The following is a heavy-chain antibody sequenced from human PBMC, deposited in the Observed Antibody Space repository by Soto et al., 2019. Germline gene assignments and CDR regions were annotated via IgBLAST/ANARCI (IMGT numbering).Heavy chain of an antibody. V-gene: IGHV5-51*01. D-gene: IGHD3-16*01. J-gene: IGHJ6*02. CDR1: GYSFTTYW. CDR3: VRIGDSHYVMDV. Sequence: GESLKISCKGSGYSFTTYWIGWVRHMPGKGLEWMGILYPGDSDTTYSPSFQGQVTISADKSINTAYLQWSSLKASDTAMYYCVRIGDSHYVMDVWGQGTTVTVSS. CDR2: LYPGDSDT.